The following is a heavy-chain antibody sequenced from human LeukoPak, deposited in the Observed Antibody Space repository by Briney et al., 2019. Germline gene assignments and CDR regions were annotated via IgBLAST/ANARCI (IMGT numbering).Heavy chain of an antibody. J-gene: IGHJ4*02. D-gene: IGHD3-10*01. CDR2: ISSSSSYI. CDR1: GFTFSSYS. V-gene: IGHV3-21*01. CDR3: PRLSGYGSVSYYLSYYFDY. Sequence: PGGSLRLSCAASGFTFSSYSMNWVRQAPGKGLEWVSSISSSSSYIYYADSVKGRFTISRDNAKNSLYLQMNSLRAEDTAVYYCPRLSGYGSVSYYLSYYFDYWGQGTLVTVSS.